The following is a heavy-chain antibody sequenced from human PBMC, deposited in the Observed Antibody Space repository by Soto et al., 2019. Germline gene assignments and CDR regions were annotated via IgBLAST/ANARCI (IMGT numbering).Heavy chain of an antibody. J-gene: IGHJ6*02. CDR2: INPNSGGT. Sequence: ASVKVSCKASGYTFTGYYMHWVRQAPGQGLEWMGWINPNSGGTNYAQKFQGWVTMTRDTSISTAYMELSRLRSDDTAVYYCARGFITLFGVAHYRSDYYGMDVWGQGTTGTVTS. CDR1: GYTFTGYY. CDR3: ARGFITLFGVAHYRSDYYGMDV. V-gene: IGHV1-2*04. D-gene: IGHD3-3*01.